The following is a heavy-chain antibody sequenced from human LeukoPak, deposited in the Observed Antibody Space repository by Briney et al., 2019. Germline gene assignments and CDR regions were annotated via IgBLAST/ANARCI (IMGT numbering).Heavy chain of an antibody. J-gene: IGHJ6*03. CDR1: GGSISSDDYY. D-gene: IGHD4/OR15-4a*01. Sequence: PSETLSLTCTVSGGSISSDDYYWGWIRQPPGKGLEWIGTIFYDGDTYHSPSLKSRVTVSVDTSKNQFSLKLSSVTAADTAVYYCARQISDDYHYYYVDVWGKGTTVTVSS. V-gene: IGHV4-39*01. CDR3: ARQISDDYHYYYVDV. CDR2: IFYDGDT.